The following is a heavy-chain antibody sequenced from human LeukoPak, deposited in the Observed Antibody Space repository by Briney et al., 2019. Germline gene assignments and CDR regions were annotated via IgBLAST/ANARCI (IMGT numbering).Heavy chain of an antibody. D-gene: IGHD3-10*01. CDR2: ISSSSSTI. CDR3: ARAGSRLEYGSGSYYNLFYFDY. CDR1: GFTFSDYY. Sequence: GGSLRLSCAASGFTFSDYYMTWIRQAPGKGLEWVSYISSSSSTIYYADSVKGRFTISRDNAKNSLYLQMNSLRAEDTAVYYCARAGSRLEYGSGSYYNLFYFDYWGQGTLVTVSS. J-gene: IGHJ4*02. V-gene: IGHV3-11*04.